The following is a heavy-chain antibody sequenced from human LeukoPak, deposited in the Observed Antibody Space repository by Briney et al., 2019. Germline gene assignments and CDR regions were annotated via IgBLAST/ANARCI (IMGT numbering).Heavy chain of an antibody. V-gene: IGHV3-23*01. Sequence: GGSLRLSCAASGFTFSTYAMTWVRQAPGKGLEWVSTIINSGGSTYYVDSVRGRFTISRDNAKNTLYLQMNSLRAEDTAVYYCAKAPRYSSGWYFDYWGQGTLVTVSS. CDR1: GFTFSTYA. J-gene: IGHJ4*02. CDR3: AKAPRYSSGWYFDY. CDR2: IINSGGST. D-gene: IGHD6-19*01.